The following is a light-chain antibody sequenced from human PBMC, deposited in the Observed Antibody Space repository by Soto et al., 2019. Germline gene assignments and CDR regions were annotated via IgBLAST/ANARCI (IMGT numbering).Light chain of an antibody. V-gene: IGLV4-69*01. CDR3: QTWGTGIQV. J-gene: IGLJ1*01. CDR2: LNSDGSH. Sequence: QLVLTQSPSASASLGASVKLTCTLRSGHSSYAIAWHQQQPEKGPRYLMKLNSDGSHSKGDGIPDRLSGSSSGAERYLTISSLQSEDAADYYCQTWGTGIQVFGTGTKVTVL. CDR1: SGHSSYA.